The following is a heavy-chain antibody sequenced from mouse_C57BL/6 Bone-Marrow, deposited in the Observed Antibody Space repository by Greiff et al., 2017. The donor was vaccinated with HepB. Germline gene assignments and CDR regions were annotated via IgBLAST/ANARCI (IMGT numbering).Heavy chain of an antibody. D-gene: IGHD1-1*01. CDR2: ILPGSGST. CDR1: GYTFTGYW. CDR3: ARQRDYYGSSPYYYAMDY. Sequence: VQLQESGAELMKPGASVKLSCKATGYTFTGYWIEWVKQRPGHGLEWIGEILPGSGSTNYNEKFKGKATFTADTSSNTAYMQLSSLTTEDSAIYYCARQRDYYGSSPYYYAMDYWGQGTSVTVSS. J-gene: IGHJ4*01. V-gene: IGHV1-9*01.